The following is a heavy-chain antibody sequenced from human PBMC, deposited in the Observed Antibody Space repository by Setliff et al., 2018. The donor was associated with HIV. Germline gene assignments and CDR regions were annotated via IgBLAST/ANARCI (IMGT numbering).Heavy chain of an antibody. CDR1: GFTVNSSY. V-gene: IGHV3-66*02. J-gene: IGHJ4*02. Sequence: GGSLRLSCEASGFTVNSSYMAWVRQAPGKGLEWVSTIYSDGSTYHRDSVKGRFTLSRDTSKNTLSLQMNTLRPEDTAVYFCARVRLYSSALDYWGQGTLVTVSS. D-gene: IGHD3-22*01. CDR2: IYSDGST. CDR3: ARVRLYSSALDY.